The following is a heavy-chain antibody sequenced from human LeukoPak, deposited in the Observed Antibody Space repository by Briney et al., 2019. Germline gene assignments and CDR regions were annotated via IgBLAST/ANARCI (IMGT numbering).Heavy chain of an antibody. Sequence: SQTLSLTCTVSGGSISSDYWSWIRQPPGKGLEWIGCIYYTGSTNYNPSLKSRVTISVDTSKNQFSLKLSSVAAADTAVYYCAIGRAYSSVDYWGQGTLVTVSS. J-gene: IGHJ4*02. V-gene: IGHV4-59*01. CDR1: GGSISSDY. D-gene: IGHD6-19*01. CDR3: AIGRAYSSVDY. CDR2: IYYTGST.